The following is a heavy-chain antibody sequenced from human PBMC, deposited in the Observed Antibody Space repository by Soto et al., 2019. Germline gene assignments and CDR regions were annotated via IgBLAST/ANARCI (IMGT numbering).Heavy chain of an antibody. V-gene: IGHV3-9*01. Sequence: LRLSCAASGFTFDDYAMHWVRQAPGKGLEWVSGISWNSGSIGYADSVKGRFTISRDNAKNSLYLQMNSLRAEDTALYYCAKDGGHSSSSYFDYWGQGTLVTVSS. CDR1: GFTFDDYA. CDR3: AKDGGHSSSSYFDY. CDR2: ISWNSGSI. J-gene: IGHJ4*02. D-gene: IGHD6-6*01.